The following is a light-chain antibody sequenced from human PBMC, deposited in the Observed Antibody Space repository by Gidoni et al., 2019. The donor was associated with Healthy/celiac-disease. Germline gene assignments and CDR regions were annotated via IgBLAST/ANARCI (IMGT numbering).Light chain of an antibody. Sequence: EIVMTQPPATLSVSPGERATLSCRASQSVSSNLAWYQQKPGQAPRLLIYGASTRATGIPARFSGSGSGTEFTLTISSLQSEDFAVYYCQQYDNWPRVTFXPXTKVDIK. V-gene: IGKV3-15*01. J-gene: IGKJ3*01. CDR3: QQYDNWPRVT. CDR1: QSVSSN. CDR2: GAS.